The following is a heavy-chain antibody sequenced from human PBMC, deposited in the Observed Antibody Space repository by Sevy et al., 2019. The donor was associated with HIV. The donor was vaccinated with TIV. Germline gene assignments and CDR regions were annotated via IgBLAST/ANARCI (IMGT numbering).Heavy chain of an antibody. CDR1: GFTFSGYW. J-gene: IGHJ6*02. CDR2: IKQDGSEK. V-gene: IGHV3-7*03. Sequence: GGSLRLSCAASGFTFSGYWMSWVRQAPGKGLEWVANIKQDGSEKYYVDSVKGRFTISRDNAKNSLYLQMNSLRAEDTAVYYCARVSQDITIFGVVIHYYYGMDVWGQGTTVTVSS. CDR3: ARVSQDITIFGVVIHYYYGMDV. D-gene: IGHD3-3*01.